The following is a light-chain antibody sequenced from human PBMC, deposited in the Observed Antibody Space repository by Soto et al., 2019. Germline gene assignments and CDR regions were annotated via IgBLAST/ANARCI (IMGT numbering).Light chain of an antibody. Sequence: EIVMTQSPATLSVSPGEGATLSCRASQSISSNLAWYQQKPGQAPRLLIYAASRRATGIPDRFSGSGSGTDFTLTISSLQSEDFAVYYCQQYNEWPYTFGPGTKVDIK. CDR3: QQYNEWPYT. CDR2: AAS. J-gene: IGKJ3*01. V-gene: IGKV3D-15*01. CDR1: QSISSN.